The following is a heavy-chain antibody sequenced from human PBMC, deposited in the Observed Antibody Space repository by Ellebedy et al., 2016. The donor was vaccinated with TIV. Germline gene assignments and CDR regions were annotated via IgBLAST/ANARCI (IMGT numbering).Heavy chain of an antibody. Sequence: AASVKVSCKASGYSFTTYYIHWVRQSPGHGLAWMGLIDPSDGSTTSPLKFRTRITMTRHTSTDTLYMEMSSLRNDDTAVYYCARGRGVGGTADFWGQGTPVTVSS. CDR1: GYSFTTYY. CDR2: IDPSDGST. D-gene: IGHD1-26*01. CDR3: ARGRGVGGTADF. V-gene: IGHV1-46*01. J-gene: IGHJ4*02.